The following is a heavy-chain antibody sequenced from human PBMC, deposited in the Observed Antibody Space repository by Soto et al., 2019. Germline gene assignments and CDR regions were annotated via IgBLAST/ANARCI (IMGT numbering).Heavy chain of an antibody. J-gene: IGHJ6*02. V-gene: IGHV3-30*18. CDR2: ISYDGSNK. CDR3: AKRRIPGRYYYYGMDV. Sequence: AGGSLRLSCAASGFTFSSYGMHWVRQAPGKGLEWVAVISYDGSNKYYADSVKGRFTISRDNSKNTLYLQMNSLRAEDTAVYYCAKRRIPGRYYYYGMDVWGQGTTVTVSS. CDR1: GFTFSSYG. D-gene: IGHD2-15*01.